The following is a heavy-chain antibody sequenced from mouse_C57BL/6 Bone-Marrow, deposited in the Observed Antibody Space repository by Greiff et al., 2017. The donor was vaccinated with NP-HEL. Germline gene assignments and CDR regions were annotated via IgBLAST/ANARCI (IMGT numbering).Heavy chain of an antibody. CDR1: GYTFTSYW. CDR2: INPSNGGT. CDR3: ARRGYYYRENAMDY. J-gene: IGHJ4*01. V-gene: IGHV1-53*01. Sequence: VKLMESGTELVKPGASVKLSCKASGYTFTSYWMHWVKQRPGQGLEWIGNINPSNGGTNYNEKFKSKATLTVDKSSSTAYMQLSSLTSEDSAVYYCARRGYYYRENAMDYWGQGTSVTVSS. D-gene: IGHD2-14*01.